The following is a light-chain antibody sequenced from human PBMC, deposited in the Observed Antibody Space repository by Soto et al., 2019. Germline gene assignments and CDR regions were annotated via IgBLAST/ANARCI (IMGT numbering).Light chain of an antibody. CDR3: QSYDSSLSAWV. CDR2: GNN. V-gene: IGLV1-40*01. CDR1: SSNIGAGYE. Sequence: QPVLTQPPSVSGAPGQRVTISCTGSSSNIGAGYEVHWYQQLPGTAPKLLIYGNNNRPSGVPDRFSGSKSGTSASLAITGLQAEDEADYYCQSYDSSLSAWVFGGGTKLTVL. J-gene: IGLJ3*02.